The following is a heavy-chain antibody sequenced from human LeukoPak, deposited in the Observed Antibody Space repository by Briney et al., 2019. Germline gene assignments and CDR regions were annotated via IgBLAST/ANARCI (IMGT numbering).Heavy chain of an antibody. V-gene: IGHV3-23*01. CDR3: AKVNTRSIAVAGKGWFDP. D-gene: IGHD6-19*01. Sequence: GVSLRLSCAASGFTFSSYAMSWVRQAPGKGLEWVSAISGSGGSTYYADSVKGRFTISRDNSKNTLYLQMNSLRAEDTAVYYCAKVNTRSIAVAGKGWFDPWGQGTLVTVSS. CDR1: GFTFSSYA. CDR2: ISGSGGST. J-gene: IGHJ5*02.